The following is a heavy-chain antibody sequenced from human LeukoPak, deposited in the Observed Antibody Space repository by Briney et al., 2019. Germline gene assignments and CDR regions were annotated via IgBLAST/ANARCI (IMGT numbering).Heavy chain of an antibody. J-gene: IGHJ6*03. CDR2: ISGSGGST. CDR3: AKSGPGAYYMDV. D-gene: IGHD7-27*01. CDR1: GFTFSSYA. Sequence: PGGSPRLSCAASGFTFSSYAMSWVRQAPGKGLEWASAISGSGGSTYYADSVKGRFTISRDNSKNTLYLQMNSLRAEDTAVYYCAKSGPGAYYMDVWGKGTTVTVSS. V-gene: IGHV3-23*01.